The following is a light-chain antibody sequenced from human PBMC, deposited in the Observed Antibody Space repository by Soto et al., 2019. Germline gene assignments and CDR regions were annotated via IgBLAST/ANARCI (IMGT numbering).Light chain of an antibody. CDR3: SSYTSSSTYV. J-gene: IGLJ1*01. Sequence: QSVLTQPPSVSRAPGQSVTLSFPGNNSEVGSYNRVSWYQQPPGTAPKLMIYEVSNRPSGVPDRFSGSKSGNTASLTISGLQAEDEADYYCSSYTSSSTYVFGTGTKVTVL. V-gene: IGLV2-18*02. CDR1: NSEVGSYNR. CDR2: EVS.